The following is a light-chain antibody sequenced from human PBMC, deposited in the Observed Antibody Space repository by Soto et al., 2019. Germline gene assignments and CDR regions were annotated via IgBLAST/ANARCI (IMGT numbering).Light chain of an antibody. CDR1: GRNVGSYNL. CDR2: EGS. Sequence: QSALTQPASVSGSPGRSIPIPCPGPGRNVGSYNLVSWYQQHQGKAPKLLIYEGSRRPSGVSNRFSGSKSGNTASLTISGLQAEDEADYYCCSYAGSSTWVFGGGTQLTVL. V-gene: IGLV2-23*01. CDR3: CSYAGSSTWV. J-gene: IGLJ3*02.